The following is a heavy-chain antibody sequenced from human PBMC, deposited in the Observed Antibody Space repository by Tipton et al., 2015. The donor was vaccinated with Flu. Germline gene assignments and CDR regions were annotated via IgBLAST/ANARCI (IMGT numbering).Heavy chain of an antibody. J-gene: IGHJ4*02. Sequence: QLVQSGAEVKKPGASVKVSCKASGYTFTSYYMHWVRQAPGQGLEWMGWINPNSGGTNYAQKFQGRVTMTRDTSISTAYMELSRLRSDDTAVYYCARALLCSSTSCAHDFWGLGTLVTVSS. CDR1: GYTFTSYY. V-gene: IGHV1-2*02. CDR3: ARALLCSSTSCAHDF. CDR2: INPNSGGT. D-gene: IGHD2-2*01.